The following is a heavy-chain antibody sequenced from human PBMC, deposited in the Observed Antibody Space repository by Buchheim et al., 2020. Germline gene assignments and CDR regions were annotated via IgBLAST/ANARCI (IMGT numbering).Heavy chain of an antibody. D-gene: IGHD3-10*01. J-gene: IGHJ4*02. CDR2: ISYDGSNK. CDR1: GFTFSSYG. V-gene: IGHV3-30*18. CDR3: AKGVRGVIVIYYFDY. Sequence: QVQLVESGGGVVQPGRSLRLSCAASGFTFSSYGMHWVRQAPGKGLEWVAVISYDGSNKYYADSVKSRFTISRDNSKNTLYLQMNSLRAEDTAVYYCAKGVRGVIVIYYFDYWGQGTL.